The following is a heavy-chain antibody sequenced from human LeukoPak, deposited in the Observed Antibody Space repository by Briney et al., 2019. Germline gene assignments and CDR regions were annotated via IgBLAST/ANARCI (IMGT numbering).Heavy chain of an antibody. J-gene: IGHJ4*02. CDR3: ARGGYSYGVFDY. CDR2: INAGNGNT. V-gene: IGHV1-3*01. D-gene: IGHD5-18*01. Sequence: ASVKVSCKASEYTFTDYAINWVRQAPEQRLEWMGWINAGNGNTRYSQRFQGRVTITRDTSASTAYMELSSLTSEDTAVYYCARGGYSYGVFDYWGQGTLVTVSS. CDR1: EYTFTDYA.